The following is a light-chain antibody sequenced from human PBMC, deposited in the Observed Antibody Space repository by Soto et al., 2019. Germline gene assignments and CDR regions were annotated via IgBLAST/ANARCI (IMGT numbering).Light chain of an antibody. J-gene: IGLJ3*02. CDR3: AAWDDSLSGNWV. V-gene: IGLV1-47*01. Sequence: CVLTQPPSASGTPGQRVTISCSGSSSNIGSNYVYWYQQLPGTAPKLLIYRNNQRPSGVPDRFSGSKSGTSASLAISGLRSEDAADYYCAAWDDSLSGNWVFGGGTKLTVL. CDR2: RNN. CDR1: SSNIGSNY.